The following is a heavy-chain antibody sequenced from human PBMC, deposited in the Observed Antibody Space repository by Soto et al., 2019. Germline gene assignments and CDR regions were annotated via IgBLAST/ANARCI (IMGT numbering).Heavy chain of an antibody. CDR3: ARDAAAGTGVPDY. V-gene: IGHV3-33*01. CDR2: IWYDGSDK. Sequence: QVQLVESGGGVVQPGRSLRLSCAASGFTFSSYGMHWVRQAPGKGLEWVAVIWYDGSDKKYADSVKGRFTISRDNSKNTLYLQMNSLRAEYTAVYYFARDAAAGTGVPDYWGQGTLVTVSS. D-gene: IGHD6-13*01. CDR1: GFTFSSYG. J-gene: IGHJ4*02.